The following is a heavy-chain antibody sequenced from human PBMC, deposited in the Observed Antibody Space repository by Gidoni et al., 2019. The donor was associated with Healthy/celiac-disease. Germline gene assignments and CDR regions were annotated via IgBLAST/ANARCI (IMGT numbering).Heavy chain of an antibody. V-gene: IGHV4-34*01. CDR1: GGSFSGYY. CDR3: ARGRRDGYNSYFDY. Sequence: QVQLQQWGAGLLKPSETLSLTCAVYGGSFSGYYWSWIRQPPGKGLEWIGEINHSGSTNYNPSLKSRVTISVDTSKNQFSLKLSSVTAADTAVYYCARGRRDGYNSYFDYWGQGTLVTVSS. CDR2: INHSGST. J-gene: IGHJ4*02. D-gene: IGHD5-12*01.